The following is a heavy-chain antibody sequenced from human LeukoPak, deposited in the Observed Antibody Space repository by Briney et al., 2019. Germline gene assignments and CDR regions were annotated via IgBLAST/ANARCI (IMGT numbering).Heavy chain of an antibody. J-gene: IGHJ6*02. D-gene: IGHD2-2*02. V-gene: IGHV4-4*02. CDR3: ATAPILRGEGGEHYKYGMDV. Sequence: SETLSLTCAVSVGSISSGNWWSWVRQSPGKGLEWIGEIYHNGTRNYNPSLKSRVTISADTFKNHFYLKLTSVTAADTAVYYCATAPILRGEGGEHYKYGMDVWGQGTTVIVSS. CDR2: IYHNGTR. CDR1: VGSISSGNW.